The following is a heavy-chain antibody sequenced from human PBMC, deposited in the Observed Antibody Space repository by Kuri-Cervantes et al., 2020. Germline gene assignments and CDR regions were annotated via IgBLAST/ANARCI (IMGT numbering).Heavy chain of an antibody. V-gene: IGHV1-69*10. CDR3: ARVRYDSSGYYRYYFDY. D-gene: IGHD3-22*01. Sequence: SVKVSCKASGGAFSRYVISWVRQAPGQGLEWMGGIIPILGIVNYAQKFQGRVTITTDESTSTAYMELSSLRSEDTAVYYCARVRYDSSGYYRYYFDYWGQGTLVTVSS. CDR2: IIPILGIV. J-gene: IGHJ4*02. CDR1: GGAFSRYV.